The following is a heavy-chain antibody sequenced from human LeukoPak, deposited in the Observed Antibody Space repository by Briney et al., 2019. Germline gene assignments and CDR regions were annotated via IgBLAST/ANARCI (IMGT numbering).Heavy chain of an antibody. J-gene: IGHJ4*02. CDR2: ISYSGTT. D-gene: IGHD3-3*01. V-gene: IGHV4-39*07. Sequence: SETLSLTCTVSGGSISSTSYYWGWIRQPPGKGLEWIGSISYSGTTYYNPSLKSRVTISVDTSKNQFSLKLNSVTAADTAVYYCARGPDFWSGYYNFDYWGQGTLVTVSS. CDR3: ARGPDFWSGYYNFDY. CDR1: GGSISSTSYY.